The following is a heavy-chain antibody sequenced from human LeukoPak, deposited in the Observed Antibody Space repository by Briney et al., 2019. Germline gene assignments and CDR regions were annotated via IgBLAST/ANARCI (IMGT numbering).Heavy chain of an antibody. V-gene: IGHV3-64*04. CDR1: GFTFSSYA. CDR2: ISSNGGST. CDR3: ARGIYSVKD. D-gene: IGHD5/OR15-5a*01. J-gene: IGHJ4*02. Sequence: PGGSLRLSCSASGFTFSSYAMHWVRQAPGKGLEYVSAISSNGGSTYYADSVKGRFTISRDNSKNTLYLEMNSLRAEDTAVYYCARGIYSVKDWGQGTLVTVSS.